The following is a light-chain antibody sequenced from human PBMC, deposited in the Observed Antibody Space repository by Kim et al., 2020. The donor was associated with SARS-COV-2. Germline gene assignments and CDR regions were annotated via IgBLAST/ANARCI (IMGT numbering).Light chain of an antibody. CDR3: QQYDTLPYT. CDR2: DAS. V-gene: IGKV1-33*01. Sequence: DIQMTQSPSSLSASVGDRVTITCQASQDITNHLNWYQQKAGKAPNFLIHDASKLETAVPSRFSGSGSGTDFTFTISSLQPEDFATYYCQQYDTLPYTFGQGTKLEI. J-gene: IGKJ2*01. CDR1: QDITNH.